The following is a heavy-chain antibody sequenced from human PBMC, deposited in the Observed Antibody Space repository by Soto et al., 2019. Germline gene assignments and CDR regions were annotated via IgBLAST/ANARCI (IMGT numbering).Heavy chain of an antibody. V-gene: IGHV4-30-2*01. CDR2: IYHSGST. D-gene: IGHD2-15*01. CDR3: ASRDCSGGSCYLDY. Sequence: QLQLQESGSGLVKPSQTLSLTCAVSGGSISSGGYSWSWIRQPPGKGLEWIGYIYHSGSTYYNPSIKSRVTISVDRSKNQFSLKLSSVTAADTAVYYCASRDCSGGSCYLDYWGQGTLVTVSS. CDR1: GGSISSGGYS. J-gene: IGHJ4*02.